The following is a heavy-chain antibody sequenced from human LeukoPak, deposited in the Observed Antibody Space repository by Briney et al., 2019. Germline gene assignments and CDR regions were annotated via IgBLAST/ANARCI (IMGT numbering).Heavy chain of an antibody. CDR1: GFTFSSYG. CDR3: AKEADDYDSRSGAFDI. D-gene: IGHD3-22*01. V-gene: IGHV3-30*18. Sequence: GGSLRLSCAASGFTFSSYGMHWVRQAPGKGLEWVAVISYDGSNKYYADSVKGRFTISRDNSKNTLYLQMNSLRAEDTAVYYCAKEADDYDSRSGAFDIWGQGTMVTVSS. J-gene: IGHJ3*02. CDR2: ISYDGSNK.